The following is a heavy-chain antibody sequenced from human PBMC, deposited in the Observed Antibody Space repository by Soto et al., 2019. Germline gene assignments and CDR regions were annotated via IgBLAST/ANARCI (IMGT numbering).Heavy chain of an antibody. CDR1: GFTFSSYA. Sequence: GGSLRLSCAASGFTFSSYAMSWVRQAPGKGLEWVSAISGSGGSTYYADSVKGRFTISRDNSKNTLYLQMNSLRAEDTAVYYCAKDRSYSSGYYRGFGYWGQGTLVTVSS. V-gene: IGHV3-23*01. CDR2: ISGSGGST. D-gene: IGHD3-22*01. CDR3: AKDRSYSSGYYRGFGY. J-gene: IGHJ4*02.